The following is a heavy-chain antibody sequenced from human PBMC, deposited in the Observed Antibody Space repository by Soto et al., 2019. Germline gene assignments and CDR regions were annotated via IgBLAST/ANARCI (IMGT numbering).Heavy chain of an antibody. D-gene: IGHD5-12*01. CDR2: IIPIFGTA. Sequence: SSVKVSCKASGGTFSSYAISWVRQAPGQGLEWMGGIIPIFGTANYAQKFQGRVTITADESTSTAYMELSSLRSEDTAVYYCETDSDYSGYDKKLSTYYYYSGMDVWGQGTTVTVSS. V-gene: IGHV1-69*13. CDR3: ETDSDYSGYDKKLSTYYYYSGMDV. J-gene: IGHJ6*02. CDR1: GGTFSSYA.